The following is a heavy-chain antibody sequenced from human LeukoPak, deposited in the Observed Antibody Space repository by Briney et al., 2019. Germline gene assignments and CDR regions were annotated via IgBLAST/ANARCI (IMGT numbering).Heavy chain of an antibody. Sequence: GGSLRLSCAVPGFTFSNYWIHWVRQAPGKGLEWVAGIKDDGSEKYYVDSVKGRFTISRDNAKNSLYLQMNSLRAEDTALYYCAKLHGDGYNPRECYFDYWGQGTLVTVSS. V-gene: IGHV3-7*03. CDR2: IKDDGSEK. CDR3: AKLHGDGYNPRECYFDY. CDR1: GFTFSNYW. J-gene: IGHJ4*02. D-gene: IGHD5-24*01.